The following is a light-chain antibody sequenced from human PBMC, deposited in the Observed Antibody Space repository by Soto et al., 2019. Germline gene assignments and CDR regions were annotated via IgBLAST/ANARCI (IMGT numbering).Light chain of an antibody. CDR3: QQFGSSPGFT. CDR1: QSVSSN. J-gene: IGKJ3*01. V-gene: IGKV3-20*01. Sequence: EIVMTQSPATLSVSPGERATLSCRASQSVSSNLAWYQQKPGQAPRLLLYGTSSRATGIPDRFSGSGSGTDFTLTISRLEPEDFAVYYCQQFGSSPGFTFGPGTIVDIK. CDR2: GTS.